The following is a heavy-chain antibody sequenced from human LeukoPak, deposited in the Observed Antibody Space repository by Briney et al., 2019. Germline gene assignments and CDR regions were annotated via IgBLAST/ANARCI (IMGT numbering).Heavy chain of an antibody. CDR2: ICHGGST. CDR1: GYSISSGYC. D-gene: IGHD6-19*01. J-gene: IGHJ4*02. V-gene: IGHV4-38-2*02. Sequence: SETLSLTCTVSGYSISSGYCWGWIRPPPGKGLEWIGNICHGGSTYYKPSLKSRVTISVDTSKNKFSLKLSSVTAADTAVYYCASLGQWLPQRDPFDYWGQGTLVTVSS. CDR3: ASLGQWLPQRDPFDY.